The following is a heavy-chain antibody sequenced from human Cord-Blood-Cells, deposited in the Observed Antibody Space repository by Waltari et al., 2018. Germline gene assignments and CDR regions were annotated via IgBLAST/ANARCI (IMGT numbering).Heavy chain of an antibody. CDR2: INPSGGST. CDR3: ARAPGIAAAASI. J-gene: IGHJ3*02. Sequence: QVQLVQSGAEVKKPGASVKVSCKASGYTFTSYYMHCVRQAPGQGLEWMGIINPSGGSTSYAQKFQGRVTMTRDTSTSTVYMELSSLRSEDTAVYYCARAPGIAAAASIWGQGTMVTVSS. V-gene: IGHV1-46*01. D-gene: IGHD6-13*01. CDR1: GYTFTSYY.